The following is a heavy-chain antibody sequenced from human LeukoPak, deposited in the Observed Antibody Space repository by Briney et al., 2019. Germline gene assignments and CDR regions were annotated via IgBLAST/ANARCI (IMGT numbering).Heavy chain of an antibody. CDR2: VYSSGST. CDR3: AWGAPSLYYYYMDI. Sequence: SETLSLTCTVSGDSISTYYWNWIRQPPGEGLEWIGYVYSSGSTNSNPALKSRVTISLDTSKNQSSLKLTSVTAADTAVYYCAWGAPSLYYYYMDIWGKGTTVTVSS. V-gene: IGHV4-4*09. CDR1: GDSISTYY. D-gene: IGHD3-16*01. J-gene: IGHJ6*03.